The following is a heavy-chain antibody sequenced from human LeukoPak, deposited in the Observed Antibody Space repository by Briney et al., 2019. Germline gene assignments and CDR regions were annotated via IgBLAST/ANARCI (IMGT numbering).Heavy chain of an antibody. J-gene: IGHJ4*02. V-gene: IGHV6-1*01. CDR3: ARDGSLRGWLFDY. CDR1: GDSVSRNSVA. CDR2: TFYRSKWSS. Sequence: SQTLSLTCAISGDSVSRNSVAWNWIRQSPSRGLEWLGRTFYRSKWSSEYADSVKSRISINADTSKNQFSLQLNSVTSDDTAVYYCARDGSLRGWLFDYWGQGILVTVSS. D-gene: IGHD5-12*01.